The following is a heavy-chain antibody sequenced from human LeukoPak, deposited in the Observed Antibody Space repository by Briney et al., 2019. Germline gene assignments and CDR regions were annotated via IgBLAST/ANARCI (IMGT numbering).Heavy chain of an antibody. J-gene: IGHJ5*02. CDR3: ARGNWNDEFEDNWFDP. V-gene: IGHV4-61*02. CDR2: IYTSGST. Sequence: PSQTLSLTCTVSGGSISSGSYYWSWIRQPAGKGLEWIGRIYTSGSTNYNPSLKSRVTISVDTSKNQFSLKLSSVTAADTAVYYCARGNWNDEFEDNWFDPWGQGTLVTVSS. D-gene: IGHD1-20*01. CDR1: GGSISSGSYY.